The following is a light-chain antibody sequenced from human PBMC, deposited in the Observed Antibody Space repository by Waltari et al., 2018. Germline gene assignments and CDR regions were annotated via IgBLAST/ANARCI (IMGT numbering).Light chain of an antibody. J-gene: IGLJ2*01. Sequence: YVLPQPPSVSVAPGETARLSCGGNNIGSNNVYWYQQKAGRAPVLVVYNDRDRPSGIPERFSGSNSGNTATLTISRVEAGDEADYYCQVWDTNSGEVFGGGTKVTVL. CDR1: NIGSNN. V-gene: IGLV3-21*02. CDR3: QVWDTNSGEV. CDR2: NDR.